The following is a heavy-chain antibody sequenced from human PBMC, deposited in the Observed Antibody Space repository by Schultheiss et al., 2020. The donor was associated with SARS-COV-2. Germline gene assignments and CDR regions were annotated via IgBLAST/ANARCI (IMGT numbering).Heavy chain of an antibody. Sequence: GESLKISCAASGFTFSSYAMHWVRQAPGKGLEWVAIISYDGSNKYYADSVKGRFTISRDDSKNTLYLQMNSLRAEDTDVYYCARDPDYRGYSFFQDWGQGTLVTVSS. CDR1: GFTFSSYA. CDR3: ARDPDYRGYSFFQD. D-gene: IGHD4-17*01. V-gene: IGHV3-30*07. J-gene: IGHJ1*01. CDR2: ISYDGSNK.